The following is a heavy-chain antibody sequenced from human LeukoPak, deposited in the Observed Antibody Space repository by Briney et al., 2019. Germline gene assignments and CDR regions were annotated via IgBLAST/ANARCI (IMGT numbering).Heavy chain of an antibody. D-gene: IGHD4-17*01. CDR3: ARGLRNRNDY. V-gene: IGHV4-34*01. CDR2: INHSGST. Sequence: SETLSLTCAVYGGSFSGYYWSWIRQPPGKGLEWIGEINHSGSTNYNPSLKSRVTISVDTSKNQFSLKLSSVTAADTAVYYCARGLRNRNDYWGQGTLVTVSP. CDR1: GGSFSGYY. J-gene: IGHJ4*02.